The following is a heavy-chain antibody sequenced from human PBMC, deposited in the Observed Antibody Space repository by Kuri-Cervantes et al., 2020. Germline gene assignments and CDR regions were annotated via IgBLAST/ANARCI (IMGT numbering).Heavy chain of an antibody. V-gene: IGHV5-51*01. Sequence: KVSCKGSGYSFTSYWIGWVRQMPGKGLEWMGIIYPGDSDTRYSPSFQGQVTISADKSISTAYLQWSSLKASDTAMYCCARHVFLSSSAFDYWGQGTLVTVSS. CDR2: IYPGDSDT. J-gene: IGHJ4*02. CDR1: GYSFTSYW. D-gene: IGHD6-13*01. CDR3: ARHVFLSSSAFDY.